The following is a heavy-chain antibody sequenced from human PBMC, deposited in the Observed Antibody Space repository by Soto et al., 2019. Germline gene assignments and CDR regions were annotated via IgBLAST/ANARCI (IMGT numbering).Heavy chain of an antibody. CDR1: GFTFSSSG. V-gene: IGHV3-30*18. CDR2: ISYDGSNK. CDR3: AKDQPPFWSGYPDY. D-gene: IGHD3-3*01. J-gene: IGHJ4*02. Sequence: QVQLVESGGGVVQPGRSLRLSCAASGFTFSSSGMHWVRQAPGKGLEWVAVISYDGSNKYYADSVKGRFTISRDNSKNTLYLQMNSLRAEDTAVYYCAKDQPPFWSGYPDYWGQGTLVTVSS.